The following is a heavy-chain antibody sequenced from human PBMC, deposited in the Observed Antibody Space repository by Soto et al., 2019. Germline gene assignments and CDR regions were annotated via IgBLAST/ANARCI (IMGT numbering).Heavy chain of an antibody. CDR1: GYSFTSYV. CDR3: ARDSSQIWFGDIDWFDP. D-gene: IGHD3-10*01. V-gene: IGHV1-2*02. J-gene: IGHJ5*02. Sequence: GASVKVSCKASGYSFTSYVIYWVRQAPGQRLEWMGWINPNSGGTNYAQKFQGRVTMTRDTSISTAYMELSRLRSDDTAVYYCARDSSQIWFGDIDWFDPWGQGTLVTVS. CDR2: INPNSGGT.